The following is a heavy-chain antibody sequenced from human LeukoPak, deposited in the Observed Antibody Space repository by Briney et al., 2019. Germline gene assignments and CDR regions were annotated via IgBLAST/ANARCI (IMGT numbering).Heavy chain of an antibody. CDR3: ARGWSYFDF. CDR1: GFTFSNYW. CDR2: INSDGSST. V-gene: IGHV3-74*01. Sequence: GGSLRLSCAASGFTFSNYWMHSVRQAPGQGLVWVSRINSDGSSTGYADSVKGRFTISRDNAKNTLYLQMNSLRAEDTAVYYCARGWSYFDFWGQGTLVTVSS. D-gene: IGHD2-15*01. J-gene: IGHJ4*02.